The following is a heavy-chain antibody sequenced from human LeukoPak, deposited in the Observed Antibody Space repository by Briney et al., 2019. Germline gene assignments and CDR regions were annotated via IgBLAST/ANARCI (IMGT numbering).Heavy chain of an antibody. Sequence: ASVKVSCKASGGTFSSYAISWVRQAPGQGLEWMGGIIPIFGTANYAQKFQSRVTITTDESTSTAYMELSSLRSEDTAVYYCARDAHFGEFLEWLAFDYWGQGTLVTVSS. CDR2: IIPIFGTA. V-gene: IGHV1-69*05. CDR1: GGTFSSYA. J-gene: IGHJ4*02. D-gene: IGHD3-3*01. CDR3: ARDAHFGEFLEWLAFDY.